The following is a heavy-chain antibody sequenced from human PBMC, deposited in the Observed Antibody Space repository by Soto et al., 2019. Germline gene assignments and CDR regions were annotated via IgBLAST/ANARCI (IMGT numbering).Heavy chain of an antibody. CDR1: GGSFSDFH. CDR2: IHHRGNT. V-gene: IGHV4-34*01. CDR3: ARAHYSMDV. J-gene: IGHJ6*03. Sequence: SETLSVTCAVYGGSFSDFHWSWIRQPPGKGLEWIGEIHHRGNTNYNPSLRSRVTMSVDTSQNQFSLKMTSVTAADTAVYYCARAHYSMDVWDKGTTVTVSS.